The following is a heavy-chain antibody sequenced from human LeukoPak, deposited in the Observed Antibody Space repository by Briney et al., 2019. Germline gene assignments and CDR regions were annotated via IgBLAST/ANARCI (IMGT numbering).Heavy chain of an antibody. D-gene: IGHD2-8*01. J-gene: IGHJ6*03. V-gene: IGHV1-8*03. CDR3: ARSSRRMVYAHRVGYYYYMDV. CDR1: GYTFTIYD. Sequence: ASVTVSFTASGYTFTIYDINWVRQATGQGLEWMGWMNPNSGNTGYAQKFQGRVTITRNTSISTAYMELSSLRSEDTAVYYCARSSRRMVYAHRVGYYYYMDVWGKGTTVTVSS. CDR2: MNPNSGNT.